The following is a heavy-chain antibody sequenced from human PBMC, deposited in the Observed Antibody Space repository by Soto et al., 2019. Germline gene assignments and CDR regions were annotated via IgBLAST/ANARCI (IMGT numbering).Heavy chain of an antibody. Sequence: QVQLQQWGAGLLKPSETLSLTCAVYGGSFSGYYWSWIRQPPGKGLEWIGEINHSGSTKYNPSLKSRVTISVDTSKNQFSLKLSSVTAADTAVYYCARVQRGIVVVPAARVAATPFDYWGQGTLVTVSS. CDR2: INHSGST. V-gene: IGHV4-34*01. D-gene: IGHD2-2*01. CDR1: GGSFSGYY. J-gene: IGHJ4*02. CDR3: ARVQRGIVVVPAARVAATPFDY.